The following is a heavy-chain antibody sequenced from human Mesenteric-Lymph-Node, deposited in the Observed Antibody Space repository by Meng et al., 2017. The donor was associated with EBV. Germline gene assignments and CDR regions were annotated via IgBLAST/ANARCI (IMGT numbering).Heavy chain of an antibody. Sequence: QVQLVQSGSELTNPXASXKVSCKASGYTCTTYAMNWVRQAPGQGLEWMGWINTNTGNPTYAQGFTGRFVFSLDSSVSTAYLQISSLKAEDTAVYYCARAPRSGIAPGGYWGQGTLVTVSS. V-gene: IGHV7-4-1*02. CDR1: GYTCTTYA. D-gene: IGHD2-15*01. J-gene: IGHJ4*02. CDR2: INTNTGNP. CDR3: ARAPRSGIAPGGY.